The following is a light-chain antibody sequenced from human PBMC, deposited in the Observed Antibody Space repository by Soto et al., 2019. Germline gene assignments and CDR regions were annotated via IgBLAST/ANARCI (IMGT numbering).Light chain of an antibody. CDR3: KQSYSTPPT. V-gene: IGKV3-15*01. CDR1: QSVSSN. Sequence: EILPTQSPATLSVSPGERATPSCRASQSVSSNLAWYQQKPGQAHRLLIYGASTRATGMQARFSGSGSGTDFTLTIRSLQPEDFATYYCKQSYSTPPTFGGGTKVDIK. J-gene: IGKJ4*01. CDR2: GAS.